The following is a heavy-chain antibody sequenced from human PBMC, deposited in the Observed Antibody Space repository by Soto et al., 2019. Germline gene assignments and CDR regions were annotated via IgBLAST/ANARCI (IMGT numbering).Heavy chain of an antibody. D-gene: IGHD2-2*02. Sequence: QVQLVQSGAEVKKPGSSVKVSCKASGGTFSSYAISWVRQAPGQGLEWMGGIIPIFGTANYAQKFQGRGTITADKSTSTAYMELSSLRSEDTAVYYCARDGCSSTSCYTGGGGDAFDIWGQGTMVTVSS. CDR2: IIPIFGTA. CDR3: ARDGCSSTSCYTGGGGDAFDI. J-gene: IGHJ3*02. V-gene: IGHV1-69*06. CDR1: GGTFSSYA.